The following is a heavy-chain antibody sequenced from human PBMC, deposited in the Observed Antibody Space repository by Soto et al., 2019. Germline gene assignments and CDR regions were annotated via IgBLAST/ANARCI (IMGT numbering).Heavy chain of an antibody. V-gene: IGHV1-69*01. CDR3: ARVGGIGAPPGTDY. J-gene: IGHJ4*02. Sequence: QVHLVQSGAEVNKPGSSVKFSCKASGGIFSSYAISWLRQAPVQWLEWMGAVIPILGQAYYAQDLQDRVSITAAESTRTTDMELSSLRSEDTAVYFCARVGGIGAPPGTDYWGQGTMVTVSS. CDR2: VIPILGQA. CDR1: GGIFSSYA. D-gene: IGHD6-6*01.